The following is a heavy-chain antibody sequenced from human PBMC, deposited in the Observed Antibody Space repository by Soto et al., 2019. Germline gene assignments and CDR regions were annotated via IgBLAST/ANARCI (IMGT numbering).Heavy chain of an antibody. CDR3: AKDHDYGDYGFLDY. CDR1: GFTFSSYG. Sequence: QVQLVESGGGVVQPGRSLRLSCAASGFTFSSYGMHWVRQAPGKGLEWVAVISYDGSNKYYADSVKGRFTISRDNXXNTLYLQMNSLRAEDTAVYYCAKDHDYGDYGFLDYWGQGTLVTVSS. D-gene: IGHD4-17*01. V-gene: IGHV3-30*18. CDR2: ISYDGSNK. J-gene: IGHJ4*02.